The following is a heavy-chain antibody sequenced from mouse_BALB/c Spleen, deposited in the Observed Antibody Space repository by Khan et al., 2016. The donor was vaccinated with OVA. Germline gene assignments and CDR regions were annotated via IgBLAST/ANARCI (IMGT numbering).Heavy chain of an antibody. CDR3: ARADYGNYREAMDY. CDR1: GFSLTGYG. V-gene: IGHV2-6-7*01. J-gene: IGHJ4*01. D-gene: IGHD2-1*01. CDR2: IWGDGTT. Sequence: QVQLKESGPGLVAPSQSLSITCTVSGFSLTGYGVTWVRQPPGKGLEWLGMIWGDGTTDYKSALKSRLSINKDNSKSQVFLKMNSQQTDDTARYYCARADYGNYREAMDYWGQGTSVTVSS.